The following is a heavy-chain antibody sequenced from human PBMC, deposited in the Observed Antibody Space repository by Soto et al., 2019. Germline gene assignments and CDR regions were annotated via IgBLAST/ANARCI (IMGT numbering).Heavy chain of an antibody. CDR3: ARDHYDFWSGFPPTIWFHP. Sequence: GSLRLSGEASVFLVSSCAMNWVRQAPGKGLEWVSSISSHGDTTYYAESVRGRFTISRDNSKNTLFLQMNSLRAGDTAVYFCARDHYDFWSGFPPTIWFHPWGQGTLVTVSS. CDR2: ISSHGDTT. J-gene: IGHJ5*02. V-gene: IGHV3-23*01. D-gene: IGHD3-3*01. CDR1: VFLVSSCA.